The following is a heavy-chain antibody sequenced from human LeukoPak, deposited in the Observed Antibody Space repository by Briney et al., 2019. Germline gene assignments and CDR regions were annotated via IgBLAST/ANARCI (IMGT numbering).Heavy chain of an antibody. V-gene: IGHV4-59*01. Sequence: SETLSLTCTVSGGSINSSYWSWIRQPPGKGLEWIGYIYYSGSSNYNPSLKSRVTISVDTSKNQLSLKLSSVTAADSAVYYCARTFNSIYGMDVWGQGSTVTVSS. CDR2: IYYSGSS. CDR1: GGSINSSY. D-gene: IGHD2-21*01. J-gene: IGHJ6*02. CDR3: ARTFNSIYGMDV.